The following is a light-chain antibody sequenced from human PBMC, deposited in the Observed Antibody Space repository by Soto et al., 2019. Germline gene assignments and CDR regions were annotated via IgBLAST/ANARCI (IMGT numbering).Light chain of an antibody. CDR3: HRDLHWSPSP. Sequence: EIVMTRSPATLSVSPGERATLSCRARQSVSSNLAWYQQKPGQAPRVLIYGASTRATGSQARVSGSWSGKKFTLTIIILHSLFFSVYCDHRDLHWSPSPLGPGPSADV. CDR2: GAS. CDR1: QSVSSN. V-gene: IGKV3-15*01. J-gene: IGKJ3*01.